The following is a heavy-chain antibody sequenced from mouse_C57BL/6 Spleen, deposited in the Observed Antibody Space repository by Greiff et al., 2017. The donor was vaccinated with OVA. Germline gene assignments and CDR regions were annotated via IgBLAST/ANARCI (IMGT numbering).Heavy chain of an antibody. CDR3: ARDYYGSKGYFDV. D-gene: IGHD1-1*01. CDR1: GFTFSDYY. CDR2: INYDGSST. J-gene: IGHJ1*03. V-gene: IGHV5-16*01. Sequence: EVKVEESEGGLVQPGSSMKLSCTASGFTFSDYYMAWVRQVPEKGLEWVANINYDGSSTYYLDSLKSRFIISRDNAKNILYLQMSSLKSEDTATYYCARDYYGSKGYFDVWGTGTTVTVSS.